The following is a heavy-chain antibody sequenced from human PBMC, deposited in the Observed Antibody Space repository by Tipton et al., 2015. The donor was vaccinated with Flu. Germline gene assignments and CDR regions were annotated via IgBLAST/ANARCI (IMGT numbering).Heavy chain of an antibody. D-gene: IGHD2-2*01. CDR2: ISGSSDTI. CDR3: ASQLSSGNYYYMDV. V-gene: IGHV3-48*01. J-gene: IGHJ6*03. Sequence: GSLRLSCAASGFTFRRYAMNWVRQAPGKGLEWLSYISGSSDTIYYADSVEGRFTISRDNAKNSLYLQMNSLRAEDTAVYYCASQLSSGNYYYMDVWGKGTTVTVSS. CDR1: GFTFRRYA.